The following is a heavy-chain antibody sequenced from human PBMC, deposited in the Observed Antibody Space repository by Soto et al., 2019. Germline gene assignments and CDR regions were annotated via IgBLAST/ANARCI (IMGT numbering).Heavy chain of an antibody. CDR3: ALQGDGYRGFKY. Sequence: QITLKESGPTLVKPTQTLTLTCTLSGFSLSTSGVGVGWIRQPPGKALEWLALIYWDDDKRYSPFLKSRLTITKDTPKNQVVLTLTNMDPVDTATYYCALQGDGYRGFKYWGQGTLVTVSS. V-gene: IGHV2-5*02. CDR1: GFSLSTSGVG. D-gene: IGHD5-12*01. CDR2: IYWDDDK. J-gene: IGHJ4*02.